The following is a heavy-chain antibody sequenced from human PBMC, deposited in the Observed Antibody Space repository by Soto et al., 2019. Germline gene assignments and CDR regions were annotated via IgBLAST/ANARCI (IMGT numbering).Heavy chain of an antibody. CDR1: GFTFSNYW. CDR2: IKEDGSQK. J-gene: IGHJ4*02. Sequence: VQLVESGGNLVQPGGSLRLSCAASGFTFSNYWMTWVRQAPGKGLEWVANIKEDGSQKYYVDSVKGRFTISRDNAKNSLYLQMSSLRVEDTAVYFCARDWGANTSTWGDYWGQGTLVAVSS. V-gene: IGHV3-7*05. CDR3: ARDWGANTSTWGDY. D-gene: IGHD2-2*01.